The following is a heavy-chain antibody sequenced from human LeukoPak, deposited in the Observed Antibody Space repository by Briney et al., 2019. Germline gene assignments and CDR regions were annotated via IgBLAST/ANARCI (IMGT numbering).Heavy chain of an antibody. V-gene: IGHV3-21*01. CDR3: ARARWDSVAGMRARSPDAFDI. CDR2: ISSSSSYI. CDR1: GFTFSSYS. Sequence: NPGGSLRLSCAASGFTFSSYSMNWVRQAPGKGLEWVSSISSSSSYIYYADSVKGRFTISRDNAKNSLYLQMNSLRAEDTAVYYCARARWDSVAGMRARSPDAFDIWGQGTMVTVSS. J-gene: IGHJ3*02. D-gene: IGHD6-19*01.